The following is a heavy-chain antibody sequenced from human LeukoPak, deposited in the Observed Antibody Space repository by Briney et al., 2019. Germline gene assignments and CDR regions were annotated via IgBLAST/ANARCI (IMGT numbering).Heavy chain of an antibody. Sequence: KTGGSLRLSCAASGFSFTFYSMNWVRQAPGKGLEWVSSISSSSSYIYYADSVKGRFTISRDNAKNSLYLQMNSLRAEDTAVYYCARELIWQNYYDSSGYYPSYYYYYMDVWGKGTTVTISS. D-gene: IGHD3-22*01. CDR2: ISSSSSYI. V-gene: IGHV3-21*01. CDR3: ARELIWQNYYDSSGYYPSYYYYYMDV. J-gene: IGHJ6*03. CDR1: GFSFTFYS.